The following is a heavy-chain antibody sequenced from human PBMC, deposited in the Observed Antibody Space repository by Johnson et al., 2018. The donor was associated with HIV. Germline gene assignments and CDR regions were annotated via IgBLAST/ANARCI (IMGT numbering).Heavy chain of an antibody. D-gene: IGHD3-16*02. CDR1: GFTFSSYA. V-gene: IGHV3-30-3*01. J-gene: IGHJ3*02. CDR3: ARERVSTFGGVIGRGACDI. CDR2: ISYDGRNK. Sequence: QVQLVESGGGVVQPGRSLRLSCAASGFTFSSYALHWVRQAQGQGLAWVAVISYDGRNKYYADSVKGRFTISRDTSENTLYQQMNSLRAEDTAVYYCARERVSTFGGVIGRGACDIWGQGTMGTVSS.